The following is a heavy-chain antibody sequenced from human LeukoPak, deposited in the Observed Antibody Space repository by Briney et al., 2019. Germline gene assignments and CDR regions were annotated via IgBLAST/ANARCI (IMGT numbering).Heavy chain of an antibody. CDR2: IYSGGST. CDR1: GFTVSSNY. CDR3: ARVGDCGRASCYAIDY. J-gene: IGHJ4*02. D-gene: IGHD2-2*01. V-gene: IGHV3-66*01. Sequence: GGSLRLSCAPSGFTVSSNYMSWVRKAPGKGLEWVSIIYSGGSTYYSDSVRGRFIISRDISKNTLYLQMNSLRAEDTTVYYCARVGDCGRASCYAIDYWGQGTLVTASS.